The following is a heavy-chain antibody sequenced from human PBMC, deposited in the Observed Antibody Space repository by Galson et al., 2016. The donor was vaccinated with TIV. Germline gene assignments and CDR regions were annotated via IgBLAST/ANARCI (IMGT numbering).Heavy chain of an antibody. CDR3: ARRGVRELWNY. CDR2: IPYSGGSTT. Sequence: SLRLSCAAFGFTFSSYSMTWVRQAPGKGLEWVSTIPYSGGSTTYYADSVKGRFTISRDNSKNTLYLEMNSLRVEDTAVYFCARRGVRELWNYWGQGTLVAVPS. V-gene: IGHV3-23*01. J-gene: IGHJ4*01. D-gene: IGHD3-16*01. CDR1: GFTFSSYS.